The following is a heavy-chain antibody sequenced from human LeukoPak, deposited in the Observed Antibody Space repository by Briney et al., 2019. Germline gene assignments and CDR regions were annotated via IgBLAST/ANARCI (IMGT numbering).Heavy chain of an antibody. CDR2: ISGSGGST. V-gene: IGHV3-23*01. CDR1: GFTFSSYA. CDR3: AKDSNYDFWSGYSYYFDY. Sequence: GGSLRLSCAASGFTFSSYAMSLVRQAPGKGLEWVSAISGSGGSTYYADSVKGRFTISRDNSKNTLYLQMNSLRAEDTAVYYCAKDSNYDFWSGYSYYFDYWGQGTLVTVSS. J-gene: IGHJ4*02. D-gene: IGHD3-3*01.